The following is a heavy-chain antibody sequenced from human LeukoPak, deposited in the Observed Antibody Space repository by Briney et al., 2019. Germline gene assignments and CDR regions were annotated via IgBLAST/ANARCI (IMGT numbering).Heavy chain of an antibody. J-gene: IGHJ4*02. D-gene: IGHD6-6*01. Sequence: ASVKVSCKVSGYTLTELSMHWVRQAPGKGLEWMGGFDPEDGETIYAQKSQGRVTMTEDTSTDTAYMELSSLRSEDTAVYYCAAAPEYSSSPWGPAAIDYWGQGTLVTVSS. CDR2: FDPEDGET. V-gene: IGHV1-24*01. CDR3: AAAPEYSSSPWGPAAIDY. CDR1: GYTLTELS.